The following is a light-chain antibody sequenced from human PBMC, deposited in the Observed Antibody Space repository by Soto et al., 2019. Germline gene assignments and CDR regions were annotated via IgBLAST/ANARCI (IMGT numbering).Light chain of an antibody. CDR2: AAS. J-gene: IGKJ1*01. Sequence: IQMTPSPSSLSASVGDRVKITCRASLPISNYLAWYQQKPGKAPKLLIYAASTSQSGVPSRFSGSGSGTDFTLTISSLKPEDLATYYCLQAHNLPLTFGQGTKVDIK. CDR1: LPISNY. CDR3: LQAHNLPLT. V-gene: IGKV1-6*01.